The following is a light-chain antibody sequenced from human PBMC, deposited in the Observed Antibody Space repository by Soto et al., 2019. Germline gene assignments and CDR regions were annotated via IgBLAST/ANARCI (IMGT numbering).Light chain of an antibody. J-gene: IGLJ3*02. V-gene: IGLV2-11*02. CDR2: DVS. CDR3: CSYAGSYTWV. Sequence: QSALTQPRSVSGSPGQSVTISCTGTSSDVGGYNYVSWYQQHPGKAPKLMIYDVSKRPSGVPDRFSRSKSGNTASLTISGLQAEHEADYYCCSYAGSYTWVFGGGTKVTVL. CDR1: SSDVGGYNY.